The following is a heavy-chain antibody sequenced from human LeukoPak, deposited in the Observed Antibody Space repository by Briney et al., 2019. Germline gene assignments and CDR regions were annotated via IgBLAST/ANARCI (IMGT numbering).Heavy chain of an antibody. CDR3: ATLSTMRATTIYWYFGL. CDR2: FDPENGET. CDR1: GHTLTELT. Sequence: ASVKVSCKVSGHTLTELTMHWVRQAPGKGLEWMGGFDPENGETIYAQKFQGRVAMTEDTSTDTPYMELSSLRSEDTAIYYCATLSTMRATTIYWYFGLWGRGTLVTASS. V-gene: IGHV1-24*01. D-gene: IGHD2-2*01. J-gene: IGHJ2*01.